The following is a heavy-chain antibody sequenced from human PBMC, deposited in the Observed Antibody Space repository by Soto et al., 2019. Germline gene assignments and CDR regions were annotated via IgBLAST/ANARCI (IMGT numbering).Heavy chain of an antibody. V-gene: IGHV4-31*03. D-gene: IGHD3-10*01. J-gene: IGHJ4*02. Sequence: SETLSLTCTVSGGSISSGGYYWSWIRQHPGKGLEWIGYIYYSGSTYYNPSLKSRVIISVDTSKNQFSLKLSSVTAADTAVYYCAREYYYGSGPWYWGQGTLVTVSS. CDR2: IYYSGST. CDR1: GGSISSGGYY. CDR3: AREYYYGSGPWY.